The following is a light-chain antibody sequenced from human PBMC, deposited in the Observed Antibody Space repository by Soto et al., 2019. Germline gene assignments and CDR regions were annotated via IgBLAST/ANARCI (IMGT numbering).Light chain of an antibody. V-gene: IGLV2-14*01. CDR1: SSDVGGYNY. CDR2: EVS. CDR3: SSYTNTSTLV. Sequence: QSALTQPASVSGSPGQSITISCTGTSSDVGGYNYVSWYQQHPGKAPKLMIYEVSNRPSGVSNRFSGSKSGNTASLTISGLQDEDEDYYYCSSYTNTSTLVFGTGTKLTVL. J-gene: IGLJ1*01.